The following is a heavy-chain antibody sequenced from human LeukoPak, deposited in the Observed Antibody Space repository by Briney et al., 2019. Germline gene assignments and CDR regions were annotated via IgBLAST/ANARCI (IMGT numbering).Heavy chain of an antibody. CDR3: ARGAGIAVAGEVFDY. CDR1: GFTFSNYA. Sequence: PGGSLRLSCAASGFTFSNYAMSWVRQAPGKGLEWVSVIYSGGSTYYADSVKGRFTISRDNSKNTLYLQMNSLRAEDTAVYYCARGAGIAVAGEVFDYWGQGTLVTVSS. CDR2: IYSGGST. V-gene: IGHV3-53*01. D-gene: IGHD6-19*01. J-gene: IGHJ4*02.